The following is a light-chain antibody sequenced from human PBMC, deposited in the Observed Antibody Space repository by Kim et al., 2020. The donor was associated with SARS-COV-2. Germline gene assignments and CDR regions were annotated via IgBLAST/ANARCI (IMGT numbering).Light chain of an antibody. CDR2: SNS. CDR1: SSNIGGNT. V-gene: IGLV1-44*01. CDR3: ASWDDRLNAYV. Sequence: QSVLTQTPSVSGIPGQRVTISCSGGSSNIGGNTVNWYRQLPGTAPKLLIHSNSQRHSGVPDRFSGSKSDTSASLAISGLQSEDEAAYYCASWDDRLNAYVFGSVTKVTVL. J-gene: IGLJ1*01.